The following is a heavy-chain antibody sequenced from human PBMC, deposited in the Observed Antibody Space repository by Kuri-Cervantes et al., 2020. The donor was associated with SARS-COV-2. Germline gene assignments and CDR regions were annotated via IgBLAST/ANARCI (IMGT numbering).Heavy chain of an antibody. Sequence: GSLRLSCAVSGYSISSGYYWGWIRQPPGKGLVWTGIIYHSGSTYYNPSLKSRVTISVDTSKNQFSLKLSSVTAADTAVYYCARELGVPAATYFDYWGQGTLVTVSS. CDR2: IYHSGST. CDR1: GYSISSGYY. V-gene: IGHV4-38-2*02. CDR3: ARELGVPAATYFDY. J-gene: IGHJ4*02. D-gene: IGHD2-2*01.